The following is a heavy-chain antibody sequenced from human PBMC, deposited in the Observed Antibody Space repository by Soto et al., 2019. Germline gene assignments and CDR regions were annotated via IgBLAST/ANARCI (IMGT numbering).Heavy chain of an antibody. V-gene: IGHV1-69*01. CDR1: GGTFSSYA. CDR2: IIPIFGTA. J-gene: IGHJ4*02. Sequence: QVQLVQSGAEVKKPGSSVKVSCKASGGTFSSYAISWVRQAPGQGLEWMGGIIPIFGTANYAQKFQGRVTITADESTSTGYMEPSSLRSEDTAVYYGARDSARSGWLRHFDYWGQGTLVTVSS. D-gene: IGHD5-12*01. CDR3: ARDSARSGWLRHFDY.